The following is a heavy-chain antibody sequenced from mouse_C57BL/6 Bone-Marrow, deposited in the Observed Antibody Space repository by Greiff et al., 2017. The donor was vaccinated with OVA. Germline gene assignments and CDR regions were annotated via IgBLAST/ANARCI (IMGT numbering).Heavy chain of an antibody. CDR2: IYPGSGNT. J-gene: IGHJ3*01. D-gene: IGHD2-4*01. CDR3: ARREGYDYDWFAY. CDR1: GYTFTDYY. V-gene: IGHV1-76*01. Sequence: VQLQQSGAELVRPGASVKLSCKASGYTFTDYYINWVKQRPGQGLEWIARIYPGSGNTYYNEKFKGKATLTAEKSSSTAYMQLSSLTSEDSAVYFGARREGYDYDWFAYWGQGTLVTVSA.